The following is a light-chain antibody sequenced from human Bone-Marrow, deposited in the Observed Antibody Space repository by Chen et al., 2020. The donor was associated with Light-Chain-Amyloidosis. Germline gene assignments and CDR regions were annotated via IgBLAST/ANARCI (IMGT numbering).Light chain of an antibody. Sequence: QSALTQPRSVSGSPGQSITISCTGTTTDVGLHNYVSWYQQFPGKVPKLIIYDVLKRPPGVPDRFSGSKSGTTASLTISSLQAEDEADYYCCSLADTSTSVFGGGTRLTVL. V-gene: IGLV2-11*01. J-gene: IGLJ2*01. CDR2: DVL. CDR1: TTDVGLHNY. CDR3: CSLADTSTSV.